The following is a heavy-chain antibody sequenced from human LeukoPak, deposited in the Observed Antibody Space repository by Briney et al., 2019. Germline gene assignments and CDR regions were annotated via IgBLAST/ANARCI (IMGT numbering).Heavy chain of an antibody. Sequence: GGSLRLSCAASGFTFDDYGMSWVRQAPGKGLEWVSNINRNGGNTAYADSVKGRFTISRDNAKNSLYLQMNSLRAEDTALYYCATDHGAIASTNYIDYWGQGTLVTVSS. V-gene: IGHV3-20*04. CDR1: GFTFDDYG. CDR3: ATDHGAIASTNYIDY. J-gene: IGHJ4*02. D-gene: IGHD1-1*01. CDR2: INRNGGNT.